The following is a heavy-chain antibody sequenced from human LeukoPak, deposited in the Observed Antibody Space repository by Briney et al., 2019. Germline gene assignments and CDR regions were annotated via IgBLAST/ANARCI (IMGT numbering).Heavy chain of an antibody. D-gene: IGHD3-10*01. J-gene: IGHJ3*02. CDR2: IWYGGSNK. CDR1: GFTFSSYG. CDR3: AKDGGSRTDAFDI. Sequence: PGGSLRLSCAASGFTFSSYGMHWVRQAPGKGLGWVAVIWYGGSNKYYADSVKGRFTISRDNSKNTLYLQMNSLRAEDTAVYYCAKDGGSRTDAFDIWGQGTMVTVSS. V-gene: IGHV3-30*02.